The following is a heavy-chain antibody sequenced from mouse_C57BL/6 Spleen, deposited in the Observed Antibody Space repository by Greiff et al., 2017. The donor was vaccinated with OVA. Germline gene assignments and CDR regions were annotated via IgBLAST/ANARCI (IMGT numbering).Heavy chain of an antibody. CDR1: GFSLTSYG. CDR3: AVRSFGYAMDY. V-gene: IGHV2-6*01. J-gene: IGHJ4*01. CDR2: IWGVGST. Sequence: VMLVESGPGLVAPSQSLSITCTVSGFSLTSYGVDWVRQSPGKGLEWLGVIWGVGSTNYNSALKSRLSISKDNSKSQVFLKMNSLQTDDTAMYYCAVRSFGYAMDYWGQGTSVTVSS.